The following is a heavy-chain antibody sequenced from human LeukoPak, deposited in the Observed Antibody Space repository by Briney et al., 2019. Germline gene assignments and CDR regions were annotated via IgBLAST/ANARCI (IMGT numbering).Heavy chain of an antibody. D-gene: IGHD3-10*01. CDR1: RFTFDNYG. J-gene: IGHJ6*02. CDR3: ARARGYYYYYSLDV. Sequence: PGGSLRPSCAASRFTFDNYGMNWVRQVPGKGLEWVSGIYWNGGSTGYADSVKGRFTISRDNAKNSLYLQMNSLRAEDTALYYCARARGYYYYYSLDVWGQGTTVTVSS. V-gene: IGHV3-20*04. CDR2: IYWNGGST.